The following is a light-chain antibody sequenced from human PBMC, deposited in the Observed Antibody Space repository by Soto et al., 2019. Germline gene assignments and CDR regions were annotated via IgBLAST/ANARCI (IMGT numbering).Light chain of an antibody. CDR2: EVS. V-gene: IGLV2-14*01. CDR3: SSYTSDSTLV. CDR1: SSDVGGYNF. Sequence: QSVLTQPAAVSGSPGQSITISCTGTSSDVGGYNFVSWYQQHPGKAPKLMIYEVSARPSGVSDRFSGSKSGDTASLTISGLQAEDEADYYCSSYTSDSTLVFGGGTKVTVL. J-gene: IGLJ2*01.